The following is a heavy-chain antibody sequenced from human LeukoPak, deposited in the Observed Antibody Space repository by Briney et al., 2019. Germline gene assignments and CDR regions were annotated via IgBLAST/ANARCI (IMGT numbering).Heavy chain of an antibody. V-gene: IGHV3-23*01. CDR3: AKDRGHSYVTFDY. CDR1: GFTFSSHA. J-gene: IGHJ4*02. CDR2: IRGSGGST. D-gene: IGHD5-18*01. Sequence: PGGSLRLSCAASGFTFSSHAMSWVRQAPGKGLEWVSGIRGSGGSTYYADSVKGRFTVSRDNSKNTLYLQMNSLRAEDTAIYYCAKDRGHSYVTFDYWGQGTLVTVSS.